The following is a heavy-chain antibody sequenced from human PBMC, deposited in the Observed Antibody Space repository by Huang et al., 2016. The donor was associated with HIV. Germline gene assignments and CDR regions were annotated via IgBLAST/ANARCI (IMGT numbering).Heavy chain of an antibody. J-gene: IGHJ4*02. CDR1: GYTFTGYY. CDR2: INPNSGGT. D-gene: IGHD1-20*01. V-gene: IGHV1-2*02. CDR3: ARDRAVSLLAY. Sequence: QVQLVQSGAEVKKPGASVKVPCKASGYTFTGYYMNWVRQAPGQGLEWMGGINPNSGGTKYAQKFQGRVTMTRDTSISTAYMELSSLTSDDTAVYYCARDRAVSLLAYWGQGTLVTVSS.